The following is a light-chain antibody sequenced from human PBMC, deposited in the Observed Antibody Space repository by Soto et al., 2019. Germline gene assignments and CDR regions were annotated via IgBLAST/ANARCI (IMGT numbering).Light chain of an antibody. CDR3: SSHTSSATLYV. Sequence: QSALTQPASVSGSPGQSITMSCTGTSSDIGGYNYVSWYQQHPGKAPKLMIYGVTNRPSGVSNRFSGSKSGNTASLTISGLQAEDEADYYCSSHTSSATLYVFGTGTKVTVL. CDR1: SSDIGGYNY. J-gene: IGLJ1*01. CDR2: GVT. V-gene: IGLV2-14*01.